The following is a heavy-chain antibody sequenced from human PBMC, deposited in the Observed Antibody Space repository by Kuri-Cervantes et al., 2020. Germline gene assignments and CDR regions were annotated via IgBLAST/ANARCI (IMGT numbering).Heavy chain of an antibody. CDR1: GGSFSGYY. J-gene: IGHJ3*02. D-gene: IGHD5-12*01. Sequence: SETLSLTCAVYGGSFSGYYWSWIRQPPGKGLEWIGDISHLGNTDYNPSLKSRVTISAVTSRSQFSLKLSSVTAADTAVYYCARVQGTLQWPRGARAFDIWGQGTMVTVSS. V-gene: IGHV4-34*01. CDR3: ARVQGTLQWPRGARAFDI. CDR2: ISHLGNT.